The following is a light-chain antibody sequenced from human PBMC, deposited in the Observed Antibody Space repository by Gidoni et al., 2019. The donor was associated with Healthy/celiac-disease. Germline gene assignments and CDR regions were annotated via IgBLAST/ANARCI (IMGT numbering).Light chain of an antibody. V-gene: IGLV2-14*01. CDR2: EVS. J-gene: IGLJ2*01. CDR3: SSYTSSSTL. Sequence: QSALTQPASVSGSPGQSITISCTGTSSDVGGYNYVSWYQQHPGKAPKLMIYEVSNRPSGVSNRFSGSKSVNTASLTISGLQAEDEADYYCSSYTSSSTLFGGGTTLTVL. CDR1: SSDVGGYNY.